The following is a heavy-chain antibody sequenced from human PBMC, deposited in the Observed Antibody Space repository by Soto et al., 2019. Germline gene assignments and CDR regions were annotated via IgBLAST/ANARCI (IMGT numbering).Heavy chain of an antibody. CDR2: IYHSGST. CDR1: GGSISSGGYS. D-gene: IGHD2-8*02. J-gene: IGHJ5*02. CDR3: ARVGYGGVRGKYNWFDP. V-gene: IGHV4-30-2*01. Sequence: QLQLQESGSGLVKPSQTLSLTCAVSGGSISSGGYSWSWIRQPPGKGLEWNGYIYHSGSTYYNPSLKSRVTISVDRSKNQFSLKLSSVTAADTAVYYCARVGYGGVRGKYNWFDPWGQGTLVTVSS.